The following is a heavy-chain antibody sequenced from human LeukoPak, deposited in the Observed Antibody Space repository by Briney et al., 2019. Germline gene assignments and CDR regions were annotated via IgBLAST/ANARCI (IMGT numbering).Heavy chain of an antibody. J-gene: IGHJ6*03. D-gene: IGHD5-12*01. CDR2: IRYDGSNK. CDR3: AKEKGGYDPQDYYYYMDV. V-gene: IGHV3-30*02. CDR1: GFTFSSYA. Sequence: GGSLRLSCVASGFTFSSYAMHWVRQTPGKGLEWVAFIRYDGSNKYYADSVKGRFTISRDNSKNTLYLQMNSLRAEDTAVYYCAKEKGGYDPQDYYYYMDVWGKGTTVTISS.